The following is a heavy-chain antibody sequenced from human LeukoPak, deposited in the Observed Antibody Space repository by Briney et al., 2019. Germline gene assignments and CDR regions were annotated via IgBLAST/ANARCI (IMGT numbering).Heavy chain of an antibody. CDR2: IIPIFGTA. J-gene: IGHJ5*02. CDR1: GGTFSSNA. D-gene: IGHD2-2*01. V-gene: IGHV1-69*13. Sequence: ASVKVSCKASGGTFSSNAISCVRQAPGQGLEWMGGIIPIFGTANYAQKFQGRVTITADESASTAYMELSSLRSEDTAVYYCAREREVVPAAKVWFDPWGQGTLVTVSS. CDR3: AREREVVPAAKVWFDP.